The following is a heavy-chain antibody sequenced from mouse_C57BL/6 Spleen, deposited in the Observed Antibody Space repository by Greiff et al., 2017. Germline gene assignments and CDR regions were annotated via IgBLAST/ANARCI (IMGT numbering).Heavy chain of an antibody. CDR3: ARDKGYDGYEVGFAY. CDR2: INYDGSST. D-gene: IGHD2-3*01. V-gene: IGHV5-16*01. Sequence: EVKLVESEGGLVQPGSSMKLSCTASGFTFSDYYMAWVRQVPEKGLEWVANINYDGSSTYYLDSLKSRFIISRDNAKNILDLQMSSLKSEDTATYYCARDKGYDGYEVGFAYWGQGTMVTVSA. CDR1: GFTFSDYY. J-gene: IGHJ3*01.